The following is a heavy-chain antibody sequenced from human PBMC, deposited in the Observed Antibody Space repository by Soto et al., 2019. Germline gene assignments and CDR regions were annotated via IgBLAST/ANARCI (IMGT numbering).Heavy chain of an antibody. Sequence: QVQLQESAPAPVSPSQTPSLTCTVAGGSFTGGGSYWAWFRQHPGKGVEGIGSILYRGTTYYNPSLKTLLTISVDTSKTQYSLKLSSVTAADTAVYYCATASTATAGGADWFDLWVEGILVAVPS. J-gene: IGHJ5*02. CDR3: ATASTATAGGADWFDL. D-gene: IGHD2-8*02. V-gene: IGHV4-31*01. CDR1: GGSFTGGGSY. CDR2: ILYRGTT.